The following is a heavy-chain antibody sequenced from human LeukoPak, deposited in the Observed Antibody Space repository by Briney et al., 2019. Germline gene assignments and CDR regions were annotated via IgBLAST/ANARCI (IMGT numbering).Heavy chain of an antibody. Sequence: GRSLRLSCATSGFTFSSYGMHWVRQAPGKGLEWVAVISYDGSNKFYADSVKGRFTISRDNSKNTLYLQMNSLRAEDTAVYYCASVSMVRGVISSAFDIWGQGAMVTVSS. D-gene: IGHD3-10*01. CDR1: GFTFSSYG. CDR2: ISYDGSNK. CDR3: ASVSMVRGVISSAFDI. V-gene: IGHV3-30*03. J-gene: IGHJ3*02.